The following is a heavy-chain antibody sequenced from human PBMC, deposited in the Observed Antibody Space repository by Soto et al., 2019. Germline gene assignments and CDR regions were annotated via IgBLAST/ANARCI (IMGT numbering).Heavy chain of an antibody. J-gene: IGHJ6*04. CDR2: IYPDESDT. V-gene: IGHV5-51*01. CDR3: WVMVLGGGASFSNSYYGRDI. Sequence: PGESLKISCKGSGYSFTKYWIGWVRQMPGKGLEWMAIIYPDESDTRYSPSFQGQVTISADNSISTAYLQWSSLKAADTAMYYWWVMVLGGGASFSNSYYGRDIGGKGPTFPVP. D-gene: IGHD2-8*01. CDR1: GYSFTKYW.